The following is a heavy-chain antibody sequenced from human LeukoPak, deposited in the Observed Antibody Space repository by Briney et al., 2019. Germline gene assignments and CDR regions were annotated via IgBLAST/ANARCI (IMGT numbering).Heavy chain of an antibody. J-gene: IGHJ4*02. CDR3: ARDTESPLGYCTNGVCLGDY. D-gene: IGHD2-8*01. CDR1: GYTFTSYG. Sequence: ASVKVSCKASGYTFTSYGISWVRQAPGQGLEWMGWISDYNGNTNYAQKLQGRVTMTTDTSTSTAYMELRSLRSDDTAVYYCARDTESPLGYCTNGVCLGDYWGQGTLVTVSS. V-gene: IGHV1-18*01. CDR2: ISDYNGNT.